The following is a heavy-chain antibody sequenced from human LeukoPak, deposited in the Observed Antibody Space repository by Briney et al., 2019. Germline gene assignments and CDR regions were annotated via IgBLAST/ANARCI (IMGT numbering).Heavy chain of an antibody. V-gene: IGHV1-18*01. CDR1: GYTFTSYG. CDR2: ISAYNGNT. Sequence: GASVKVSCKASGYTFTSYGISWVRQAPGQGLEWMGWISAYNGNTNYAQKLQGRVTMTTDTSTSPAYMELRSLRSDDTAVYYCARGSPYVSGKTYYYMDVWGKGTTVTVSS. CDR3: ARGSPYVSGKTYYYMDV. D-gene: IGHD3-10*01. J-gene: IGHJ6*03.